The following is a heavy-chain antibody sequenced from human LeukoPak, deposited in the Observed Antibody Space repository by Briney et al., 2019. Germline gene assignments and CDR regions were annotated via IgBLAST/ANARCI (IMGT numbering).Heavy chain of an antibody. CDR1: GVSISGYY. CDR3: ARYHCSTTTCYDFDY. J-gene: IGHJ4*02. Sequence: SETLSLTCTVYGVSISGYYWSWIRQPPGKGLEWFGYILYTGSTNHNPSLKSGVTISVDTSRNQFSLNLSSVTAADTAVYYCARYHCSTTTCYDFDYWGQGILVTVSS. CDR2: ILYTGST. D-gene: IGHD2-2*01. V-gene: IGHV4-59*03.